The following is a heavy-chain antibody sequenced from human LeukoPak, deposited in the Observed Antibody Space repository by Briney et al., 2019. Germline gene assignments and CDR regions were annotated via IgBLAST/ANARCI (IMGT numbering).Heavy chain of an antibody. V-gene: IGHV3-11*01. CDR1: GFTFSDYY. Sequence: KSGGSLRLSCAASGFTFSDYYMSWIRQPPGKGLEWVSSIFPSGGEIHYADSVRGRFTISRDNSKSTLSLRMNSLRAEDTAIYYCATYRQVLLPFESWGQGTLVTVSS. D-gene: IGHD2-8*02. CDR2: IFPSGGEI. J-gene: IGHJ4*02. CDR3: ATYRQVLLPFES.